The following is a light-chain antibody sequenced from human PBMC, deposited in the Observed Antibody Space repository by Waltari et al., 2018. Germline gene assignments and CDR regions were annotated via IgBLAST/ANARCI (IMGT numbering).Light chain of an antibody. CDR1: SGHSTYA. Sequence: QLVLTQSPSASASLGASVKLTCTLSSGHSTYAIACHQQQPEKGPRYLMKINRDGSHIKGDGIPDRFSGSRSGAELYLTISSLQSEDEADYYCQTWGAGIRVFGGGTKLTVL. J-gene: IGLJ3*02. CDR2: INRDGSH. CDR3: QTWGAGIRV. V-gene: IGLV4-69*01.